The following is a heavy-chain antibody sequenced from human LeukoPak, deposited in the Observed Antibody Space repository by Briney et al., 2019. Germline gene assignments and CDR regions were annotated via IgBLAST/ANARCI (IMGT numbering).Heavy chain of an antibody. D-gene: IGHD2-21*02. Sequence: SETLSLTCTVSGGSLSSYYWSWLRQPAGKGLEWIGRIYTSGSTNYNPSLKSRVTMSVDTSKNQFSLKLSSVTAADTAVYYCARGPYCGGDCYFDYWGQGTLVTVSS. CDR1: GGSLSSYY. V-gene: IGHV4-4*07. J-gene: IGHJ4*02. CDR2: IYTSGST. CDR3: ARGPYCGGDCYFDY.